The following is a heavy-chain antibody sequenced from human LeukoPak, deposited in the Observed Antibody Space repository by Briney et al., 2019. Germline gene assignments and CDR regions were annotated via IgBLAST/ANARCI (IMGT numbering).Heavy chain of an antibody. CDR1: GITVSSYY. Sequence: GGSLRLSCAASGITVSSYYMSWVRQAPGKGLEWVSAISGSGGSTYYADSVKGRFTISRDNSKNTLYLQMNSLRAEDTAVYYCAKDMGARSFDYWGQGTLVTVSS. CDR2: ISGSGGST. CDR3: AKDMGARSFDY. V-gene: IGHV3-23*01. J-gene: IGHJ4*02. D-gene: IGHD1-26*01.